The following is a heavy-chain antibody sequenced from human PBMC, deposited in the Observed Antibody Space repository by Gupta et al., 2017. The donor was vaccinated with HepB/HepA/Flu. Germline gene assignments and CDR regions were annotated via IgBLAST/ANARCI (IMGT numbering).Heavy chain of an antibody. J-gene: IGHJ3*02. CDR2: ISSSSSYI. Sequence: EVQLVESGGGLVKPGGSMRLSCAASGFTFRSYSMNWVRQAPGKGLEWVSSISSSSSYIYYADSVKGRFTISRDNAKNSLYLQMNSLRAEDTAVYYCARAGVWFGELGAFDIWGQGTMVTASS. CDR1: GFTFRSYS. CDR3: ARAGVWFGELGAFDI. V-gene: IGHV3-21*01. D-gene: IGHD3-10*01.